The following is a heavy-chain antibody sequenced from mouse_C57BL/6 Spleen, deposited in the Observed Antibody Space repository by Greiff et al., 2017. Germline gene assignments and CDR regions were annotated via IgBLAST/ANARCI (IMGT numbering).Heavy chain of an antibody. CDR2: IDPENGDT. Sequence: VQLQQSGAELVRPGASVKLSCTASGFNIKDDYMHWVKQRPEQGLEWIGWIDPENGDTEYASKFQGKATITADTSSNTAYLQLSSLTSEDTAVYYCTTLITTVVAHYAMDYWGKGTSVTVSS. D-gene: IGHD1-1*01. V-gene: IGHV14-4*01. CDR1: GFNIKDDY. CDR3: TTLITTVVAHYAMDY. J-gene: IGHJ4*01.